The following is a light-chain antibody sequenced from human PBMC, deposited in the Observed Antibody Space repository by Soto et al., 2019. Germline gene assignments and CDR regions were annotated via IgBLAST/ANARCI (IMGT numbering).Light chain of an antibody. CDR1: SSNIGNNY. CDR3: GTWDSSLSAVV. J-gene: IGLJ2*01. Sequence: QSVLTQPPSVSAAPGQTVTISCSGSSSNIGNNYVSWYQQLPGTAPKLLIYDNNKRPSGIPDRFSGSKSGTSATLGITGLQTGDEADYYCGTWDSSLSAVVFGGGTKSTVL. V-gene: IGLV1-51*01. CDR2: DNN.